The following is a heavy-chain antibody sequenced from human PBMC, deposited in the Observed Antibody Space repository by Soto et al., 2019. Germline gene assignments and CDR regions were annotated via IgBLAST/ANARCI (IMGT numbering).Heavy chain of an antibody. CDR2: TFYRSKCTK. CDR1: ADIVSSNSAA. D-gene: IGHD2-2*02. CDR3: ERDKDIVVVTAAIRAYYYYGMDV. V-gene: IGHV6-1*01. Sequence: PSQTLSLSCAISADIVSSNSAAGNCIRQSPSRGLEWLGRTFYRSKCTKDHAVSVKIRIIINPDTSKNQFCLQLNSVNPEDTAVYYCERDKDIVVVTAAIRAYYYYGMDVWGQGTTVTVSS. J-gene: IGHJ6*02.